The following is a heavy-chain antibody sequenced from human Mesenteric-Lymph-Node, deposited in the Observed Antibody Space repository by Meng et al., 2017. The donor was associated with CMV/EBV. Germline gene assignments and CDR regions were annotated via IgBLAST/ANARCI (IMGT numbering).Heavy chain of an antibody. Sequence: GESLKISCAASGFTVSSNYMSWVRQAPGKGLEWVSVIYSGGSTYYADSVKGRFTISRDNSKNTLYLQMNSLRAEGTAVYYCARDLPYSSGWYTDYWGQGTLVTVSS. CDR2: IYSGGST. J-gene: IGHJ4*02. D-gene: IGHD6-19*01. CDR1: GFTVSSNY. V-gene: IGHV3-66*02. CDR3: ARDLPYSSGWYTDY.